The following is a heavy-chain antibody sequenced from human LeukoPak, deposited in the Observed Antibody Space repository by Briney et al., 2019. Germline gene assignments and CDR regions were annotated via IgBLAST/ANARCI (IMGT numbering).Heavy chain of an antibody. CDR2: ISGSGGST. CDR1: RFTFSSYT. Sequence: GGSLRLSCAASRFTFSSYTMSWVRQAPGKGLEWVSTISGSGGSTYYLDSVKGRFTISRDNSKNTLDLQMNSLRAEDTAVYYCAKWSGTYYGYFDYWGQGTLVTVSS. J-gene: IGHJ4*02. V-gene: IGHV3-23*01. D-gene: IGHD1-26*01. CDR3: AKWSGTYYGYFDY.